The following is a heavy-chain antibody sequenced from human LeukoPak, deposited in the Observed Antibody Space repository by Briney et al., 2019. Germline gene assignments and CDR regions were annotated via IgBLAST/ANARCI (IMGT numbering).Heavy chain of an antibody. V-gene: IGHV4-39*01. D-gene: IGHD3-10*01. CDR1: GGSISSSSYY. J-gene: IGHJ4*02. CDR2: IYYSGST. CDR3: ARHGGAMVRGVIIRNFDY. Sequence: PSETLSLTCTVSGGSISSSSYYWGWIRQPPGKGLEWIGSIYYSGSTYYNPSLKSRVTISVDTSKNQFSLKLSSVTAADTAVYYCARHGGAMVRGVIIRNFDYWGQGTLVTVSS.